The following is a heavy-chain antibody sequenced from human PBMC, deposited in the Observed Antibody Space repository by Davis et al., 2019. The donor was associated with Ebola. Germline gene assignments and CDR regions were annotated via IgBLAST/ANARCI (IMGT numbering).Heavy chain of an antibody. CDR3: ARGGESLLHYYYYGMDV. CDR2: INPSGGST. J-gene: IGHJ6*02. CDR1: GGTFSSYA. V-gene: IGHV1-46*01. Sequence: AASVKVSCKASGGTFSSYAISWVRQAPGQGLEWMGIINPSGGSTSYAQKFQGRVTMTRDTSTSTVYMELSSLRSEDTAVYYCARGGESLLHYYYYGMDVWGQGTTVTVSS.